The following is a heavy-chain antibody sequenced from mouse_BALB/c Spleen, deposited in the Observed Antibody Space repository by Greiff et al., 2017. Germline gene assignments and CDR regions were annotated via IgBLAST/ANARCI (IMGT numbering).Heavy chain of an antibody. CDR1: GYTFTSYW. CDR2: INPSTGYT. D-gene: IGHD2-4*01. V-gene: IGHV1-7*01. CDR3: ARPTMITTVAY. Sequence: VQLVESGAELAKPGASVKMSCKASGYTFTSYWMHWVKQRPGQGLEWIGYINPSTGYTEYNQKFKDKATLTADKSSSTAYMQLSSLTSEDSAVYYCARPTMITTVAYWGQGTLVTVSA. J-gene: IGHJ3*01.